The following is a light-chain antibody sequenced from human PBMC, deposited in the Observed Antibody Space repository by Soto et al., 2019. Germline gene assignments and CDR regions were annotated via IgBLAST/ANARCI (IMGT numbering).Light chain of an antibody. CDR1: STDFVSYNR. CDR2: ELS. J-gene: IGLJ1*01. V-gene: IGLV2-18*01. Sequence: QSALTQPPSVSGSPGQSATISCTGTSTDFVSYNRASWYQHPPGTAPKLMIYELSKRPSGVPDRFSGSKSGNTASLTTSGLQAADEADYDCSLYTSENAYVCGSGTKVTV. CDR3: SLYTSENAYV.